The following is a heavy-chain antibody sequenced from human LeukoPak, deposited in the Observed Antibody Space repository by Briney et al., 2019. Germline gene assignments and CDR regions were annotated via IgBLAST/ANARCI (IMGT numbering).Heavy chain of an antibody. V-gene: IGHV1-2*02. CDR3: ARDHNWGPDY. Sequence: VKVSCQALGYTFTDHYFHWLRQAPGQGIEWMGWIHPGRGDTNIAQKFQGRVSLTRDMSISTAYMELSRLTSVDTAVYYCARDHNWGPDYRGQGTLVSVSS. J-gene: IGHJ4*02. CDR2: IHPGRGDT. CDR1: GYTFTDHY. D-gene: IGHD7-27*01.